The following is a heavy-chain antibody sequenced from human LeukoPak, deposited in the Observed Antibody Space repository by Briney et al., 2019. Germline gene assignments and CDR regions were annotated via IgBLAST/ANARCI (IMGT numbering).Heavy chain of an antibody. CDR1: GYTFTGYY. Sequence: ASVKVSCKASGYTFTGYYMHWVRQAPGQGLEWMGWMNPNSGGTHYAQKFQGRVTMTTDTSTSTAYMELRSLRSDDTAVYYCARLTVTPEIDYWGQGTLVTVSS. V-gene: IGHV1-2*02. D-gene: IGHD4-17*01. J-gene: IGHJ4*02. CDR3: ARLTVTPEIDY. CDR2: MNPNSGGT.